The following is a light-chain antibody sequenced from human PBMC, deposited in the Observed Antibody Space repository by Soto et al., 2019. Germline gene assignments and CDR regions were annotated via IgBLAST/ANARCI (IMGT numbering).Light chain of an antibody. CDR3: QQYGSSPPYT. V-gene: IGKV3-20*01. CDR2: GTS. Sequence: EIVLTQSPGTLSLSPGERATLSCRASQSVSSSYLAWYQQKPGQAPRLLIYGTSSRATGIPDRSSGSGSGTDFILTISRLEPEDFAVYYCQQYGSSPPYTFGQGTKLEIK. CDR1: QSVSSSY. J-gene: IGKJ2*01.